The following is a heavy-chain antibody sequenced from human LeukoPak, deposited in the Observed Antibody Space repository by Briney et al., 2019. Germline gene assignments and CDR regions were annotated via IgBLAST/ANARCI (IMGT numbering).Heavy chain of an antibody. V-gene: IGHV4-59*01. Sequence: PSETLSLTCTVSGGSISSCYWSWIRQPPGKGLEWIGYIYYSGSTNYNPSLKSRVTISVDTSKNQFSLKLSSVTAADTAVYYCARGWAKDSSSWYYVDYYYGMDVWGQGTTVTISS. D-gene: IGHD6-13*01. CDR1: GGSISSCY. J-gene: IGHJ6*02. CDR2: IYYSGST. CDR3: ARGWAKDSSSWYYVDYYYGMDV.